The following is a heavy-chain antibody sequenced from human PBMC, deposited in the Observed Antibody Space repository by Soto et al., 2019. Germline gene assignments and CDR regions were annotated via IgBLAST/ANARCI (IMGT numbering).Heavy chain of an antibody. CDR2: IYYSGST. CDR3: ARGGGYEKIDY. V-gene: IGHV4-59*01. D-gene: IGHD5-12*01. J-gene: IGHJ4*02. Sequence: SETLSLTCTVSGGSISSYYWSWIRQPPGKGLEWIGYIYYSGSTNYNPSLKSRVTISVDTSKNQFSLKLSSVTAADTAVYYCARGGGYEKIDYWGQGTLVTVSS. CDR1: GGSISSYY.